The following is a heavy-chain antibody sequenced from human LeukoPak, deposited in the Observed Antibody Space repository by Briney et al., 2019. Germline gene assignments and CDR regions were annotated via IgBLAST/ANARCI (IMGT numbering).Heavy chain of an antibody. CDR1: GGSISSYY. CDR3: ARGDTAMVSIDY. Sequence: SETLSLTCTVSGGSISSYYWSWIGQPAGKGLEWIGRIYTSGSTNYNPSLKSRVTISVDTSKNQFSLKLSSVTAADTAVYYCARGDTAMVSIDYWGQGTLVTVSS. V-gene: IGHV4-4*07. J-gene: IGHJ4*02. D-gene: IGHD5-18*01. CDR2: IYTSGST.